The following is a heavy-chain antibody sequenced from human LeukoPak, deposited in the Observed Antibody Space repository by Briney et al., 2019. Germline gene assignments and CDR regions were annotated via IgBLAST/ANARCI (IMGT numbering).Heavy chain of an antibody. V-gene: IGHV3-74*01. D-gene: IGHD3-16*01. CDR2: INSDGSHT. CDR3: VRDYGGWGTPHDY. CDR1: GFILSTYW. J-gene: IGHJ4*02. Sequence: PGGSLTLSCAASGFILSTYWVHWARHAPGKGLVWVSRINSDGSHTNYADSVKGRFAISRDNAKNTLYLQMNSLRAEDRAVYYCVRDYGGWGTPHDYWGQGTLVTVSS.